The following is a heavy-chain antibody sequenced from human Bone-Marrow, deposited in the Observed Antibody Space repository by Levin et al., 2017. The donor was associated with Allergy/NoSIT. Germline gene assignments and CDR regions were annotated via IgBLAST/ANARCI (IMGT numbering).Heavy chain of an antibody. J-gene: IGHJ4*02. CDR3: ARDQSRSGSWYGGEIDY. Sequence: ASVKVSCKTSGYTFAGYYMHWVRQAPGQGLEWLGRINPNSGATNYAQRFQGRVTMTTDTSTNTAYMDLSGLRSDDTAGYFCARDQSRSGSWYGGEIDYWGQGTLVTVSS. D-gene: IGHD6-13*01. V-gene: IGHV1-2*06. CDR2: INPNSGAT. CDR1: GYTFAGYY.